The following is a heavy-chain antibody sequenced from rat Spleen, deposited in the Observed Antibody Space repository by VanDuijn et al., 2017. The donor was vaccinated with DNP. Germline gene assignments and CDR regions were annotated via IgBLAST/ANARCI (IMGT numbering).Heavy chain of an antibody. CDR3: TRRAYYFDY. CDR1: RFTFSDYD. J-gene: IGHJ2*01. V-gene: IGHV5-20*01. D-gene: IGHD4-1*01. CDR2: ISKSDGST. Sequence: EVQLVESGGGLVQPGRSLKLSCAASRFTFSDYDMVWVRQAPTKGLEWVASISKSDGSTYYRDSVKGRFTISRDNAESSLYLQMNSLKSEDTATYYCTRRAYYFDYWGQGVMVTVSS.